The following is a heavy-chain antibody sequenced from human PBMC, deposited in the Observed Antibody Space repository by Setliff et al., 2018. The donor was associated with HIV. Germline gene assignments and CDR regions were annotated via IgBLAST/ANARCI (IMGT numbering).Heavy chain of an antibody. D-gene: IGHD2-8*01. Sequence: ASVKVSCKASGYTFTSYDINWVRQATGQGLEWMGWMNPNSGNTGYAQKFQGRVTITRNTSISTAYMELSSLRSEDTAVYYCARGGTYCTNGVCHTHNWFDPWGQGTLVTVSS. CDR1: GYTFTSYD. CDR2: MNPNSGNT. V-gene: IGHV1-8*03. CDR3: ARGGTYCTNGVCHTHNWFDP. J-gene: IGHJ5*02.